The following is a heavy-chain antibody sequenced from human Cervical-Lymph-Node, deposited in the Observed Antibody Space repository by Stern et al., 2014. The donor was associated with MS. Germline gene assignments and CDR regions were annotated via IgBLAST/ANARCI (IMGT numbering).Heavy chain of an antibody. V-gene: IGHV2-70*01. Sequence: QVTLRESGPALVKPTQTLTLTCPFSGFSLSTSGMCVSWIRQPPGKALEWLALIDWYDDKYYSTSLKPRLTISKDTYKNQVVLTMTNMDPVDTATYYCSRTMVGGGHYFDYWGQGTLVTVSS. CDR3: SRTMVGGGHYFDY. CDR2: IDWYDDK. D-gene: IGHD3-10*01. CDR1: GFSLSTSGMC. J-gene: IGHJ4*02.